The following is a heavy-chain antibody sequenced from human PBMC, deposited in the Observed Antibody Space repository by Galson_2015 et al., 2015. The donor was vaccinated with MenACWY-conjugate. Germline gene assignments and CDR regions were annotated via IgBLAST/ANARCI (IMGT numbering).Heavy chain of an antibody. CDR2: IKRDGSEK. V-gene: IGHV3-7*01. CDR3: ARGHLKLEP. J-gene: IGHJ5*02. Sequence: APGKGLEWVATIKRDGSEKYYVDSVKGRFTISRDNAKNSLYLQMNSLRVEDTAVYYCARGHLKLEPWGQGTLVTVSS.